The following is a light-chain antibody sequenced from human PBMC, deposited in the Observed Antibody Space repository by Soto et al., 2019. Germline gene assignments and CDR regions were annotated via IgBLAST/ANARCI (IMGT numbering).Light chain of an antibody. V-gene: IGKV1-39*01. CDR3: QQSYSTPF. Sequence: DIQMTQSPSSLSASVGDRVTITCRASQSISSYLNWYQQKPGKAPKLLIYAASSLQSGVPSRLSGSGSGTDFTLTISSLQPEDFATYYCQQSYSTPFFGQGTKLEIK. CDR2: AAS. J-gene: IGKJ2*01. CDR1: QSISSY.